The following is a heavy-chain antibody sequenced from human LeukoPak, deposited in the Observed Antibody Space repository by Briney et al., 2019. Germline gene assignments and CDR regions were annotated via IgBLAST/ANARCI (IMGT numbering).Heavy chain of an antibody. Sequence: GESLKISCKGSGYSFTSYWIGWVRQMPGKGLEWMGIIYPGDSDTGYSPSFQGQVTISADKSISTAYLQWSSLKASDTAMYYCARPLDYYDSSGYYGAFDIWGQGTMVTVSS. D-gene: IGHD3-22*01. J-gene: IGHJ3*02. V-gene: IGHV5-51*03. CDR3: ARPLDYYDSSGYYGAFDI. CDR2: IYPGDSDT. CDR1: GYSFTSYW.